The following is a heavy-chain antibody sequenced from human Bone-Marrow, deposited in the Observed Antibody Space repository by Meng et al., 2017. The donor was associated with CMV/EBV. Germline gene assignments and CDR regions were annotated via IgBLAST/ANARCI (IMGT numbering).Heavy chain of an antibody. D-gene: IGHD3-10*01. J-gene: IGHJ6*02. CDR3: AREWPRGGKYYNGMDV. Sequence: ASVKVSCKASGYTFTSYCVHWVRQAPGQGLEWMGIINPSGGTTSYAQKFQGRVTMTTDTSTSTVYMELSSLRSEDTAVYYCAREWPRGGKYYNGMDVWGQGTTVTVSS. CDR2: INPSGGTT. V-gene: IGHV1-46*01. CDR1: GYTFTSYC.